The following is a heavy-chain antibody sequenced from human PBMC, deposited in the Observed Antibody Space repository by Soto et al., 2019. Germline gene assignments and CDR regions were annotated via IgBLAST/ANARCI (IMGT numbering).Heavy chain of an antibody. Sequence: QVQLVESGGGVVQPGRSLRLSCAASGFNFDRYAMHWVRQAPGKGLEWVALIYYDESHKYYADSVKGRFTISRDNSRGTLYLQMNSLRADDSAVYFCARDRSASFDYLDYWGQGILVTVS. CDR2: IYYDESHK. J-gene: IGHJ4*02. D-gene: IGHD3-16*01. CDR1: GFNFDRYA. V-gene: IGHV3-33*01. CDR3: ARDRSASFDYLDY.